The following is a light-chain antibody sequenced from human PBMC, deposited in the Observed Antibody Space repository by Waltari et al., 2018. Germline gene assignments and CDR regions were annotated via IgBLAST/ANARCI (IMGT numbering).Light chain of an antibody. CDR1: SGSVSTTSY. CDR3: SLYMGSGIWV. J-gene: IGLJ3*02. Sequence: QTVVTQEPSLSVSPGGTVTLTCALTSGSVSTTSYATWYQQTPGQPPPTLVYKGSSPSSGVPDRFSGSILGNKAALTITGAQADDESNYYCSLYMGSGIWVFGGGTKLTVL. V-gene: IGLV8-61*01. CDR2: KGS.